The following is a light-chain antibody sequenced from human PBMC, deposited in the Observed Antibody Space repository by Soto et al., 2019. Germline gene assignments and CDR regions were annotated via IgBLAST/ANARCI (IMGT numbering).Light chain of an antibody. J-gene: IGKJ5*01. V-gene: IGKV3-15*01. CDR3: QQRSVWRIT. CDR2: GAS. Sequence: EIVLTQSAGTLALSPGEGATPYASASQSVSANLALSQYKPGQAPRLLIYGASTRATAIPARFSCSGTGTDFTLTISSLQSEDFAVYYCQQRSVWRITFGQGTRLEI. CDR1: QSVSAN.